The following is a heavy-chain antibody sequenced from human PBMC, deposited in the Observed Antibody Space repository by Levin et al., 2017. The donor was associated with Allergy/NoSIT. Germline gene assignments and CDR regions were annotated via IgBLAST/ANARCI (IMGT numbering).Heavy chain of an antibody. V-gene: IGHV3-33*01. CDR1: GFSFSSYG. D-gene: IGHD3-9*01. CDR3: ARGDILTGHQGSSDY. CDR2: IWYDGSNK. Sequence: GGSLRLSCAASGFSFSSYGMHWVRQAPGKGLEWVAVIWYDGSNKYHADSVKGRFTISRDNSNNTLHLQMNSLRAEDTAVYYCARGDILTGHQGSSDYWGQGTLVTVSS. J-gene: IGHJ4*02.